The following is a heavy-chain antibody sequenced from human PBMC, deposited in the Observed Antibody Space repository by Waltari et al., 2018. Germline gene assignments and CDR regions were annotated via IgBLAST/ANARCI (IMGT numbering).Heavy chain of an antibody. CDR1: GGSISSYY. Sequence: QVQLQESGPGLVKPSETLSLTCTVSGGSISSYYWSWIRQPPGKGLEWIGYIYYSGSTNYNPSLKSRVTISVDTSKNQFSLKLSSVTAADTAVYYCARGKVEIVGATNFYFDYWGQGTLVTVSS. CDR3: ARGKVEIVGATNFYFDY. D-gene: IGHD1-26*01. V-gene: IGHV4-59*01. CDR2: IYYSGST. J-gene: IGHJ4*02.